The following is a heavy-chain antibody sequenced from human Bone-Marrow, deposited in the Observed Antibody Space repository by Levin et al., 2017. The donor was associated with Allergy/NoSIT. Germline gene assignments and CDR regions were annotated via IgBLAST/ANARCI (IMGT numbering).Heavy chain of an antibody. CDR2: ISWDASTT. CDR3: AKDLSPRIAVTGNIEY. J-gene: IGHJ4*02. CDR1: GFTFNDYT. V-gene: IGHV3-43*01. Sequence: GGSLRLSCAASGFTFNDYTMHWVRQAPQRGLEWVSLISWDASTTYYADSVRGRFTISRDNTKNALYLQMNSLTTEDTALYYCAKDLSPRIAVTGNIEYWGQGTLVTVSS. D-gene: IGHD6-19*01.